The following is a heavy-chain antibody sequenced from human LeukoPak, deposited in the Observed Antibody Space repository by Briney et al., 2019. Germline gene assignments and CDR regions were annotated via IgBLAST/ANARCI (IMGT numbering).Heavy chain of an antibody. CDR2: ISRSSGYI. CDR1: GFTFSTYS. V-gene: IGHV3-21*01. Sequence: GRSLRPSCAASGFTFSTYSMNWVRHAPGKWLVWVSSISRSSGYIYYADSVKGRFTISRDNAKNSLYLQMNSLGAEDTAVYYCARGARFDGDYIPDFYDYWGQGSLVTVSS. D-gene: IGHD4-17*01. J-gene: IGHJ4*02. CDR3: ARGARFDGDYIPDFYDY.